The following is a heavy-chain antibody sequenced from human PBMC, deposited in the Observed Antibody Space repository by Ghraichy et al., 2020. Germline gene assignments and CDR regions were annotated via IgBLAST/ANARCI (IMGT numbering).Heavy chain of an antibody. CDR3: AKDMAGRRILMYYYYYGMDV. V-gene: IGHV3-23*01. D-gene: IGHD6-19*01. CDR2: ISGSGGST. CDR1: GFTFSSYA. J-gene: IGHJ6*02. Sequence: GGSLRLSCAASGFTFSSYAMSWVRQAPGKGLEWVSAISGSGGSTYYADSVKGRFTISRDNSKNTLYLQMNSLRAEDTAVYYCAKDMAGRRILMYYYYYGMDVWGQGTTVTVSS.